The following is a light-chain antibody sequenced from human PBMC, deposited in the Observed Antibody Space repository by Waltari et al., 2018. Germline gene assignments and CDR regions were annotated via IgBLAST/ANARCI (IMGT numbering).Light chain of an antibody. CDR3: QQYHSSLYT. CDR1: QSVWNTY. J-gene: IGKJ2*01. Sequence: VLTQSPAILSLSPGETATLSCEASQSVWNTYLAWYQHKPGQAPRLLIYDGSARATGTPDRFSGSGAATQFTLTISRLEPEDFALYYCQQYHSSLYTFGQGTRLEMK. CDR2: DGS. V-gene: IGKV3D-20*01.